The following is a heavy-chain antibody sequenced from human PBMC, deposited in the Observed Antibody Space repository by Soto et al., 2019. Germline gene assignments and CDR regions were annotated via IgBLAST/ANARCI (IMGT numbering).Heavy chain of an antibody. CDR3: ARHWSGTDY. D-gene: IGHD3-3*01. J-gene: IGHJ4*02. CDR2: IHYSGST. CDR1: GGSISSFY. Sequence: QVQLQESGPGLVKPSETLSLTCTVSGGSISSFYWSWIRQPPGKGLGWIGYIHYSGSTMYNPSLKSRVTISGDTSKNQFSLKLSSVTAADTAVYYCARHWSGTDYWGQGTLVTVSS. V-gene: IGHV4-59*08.